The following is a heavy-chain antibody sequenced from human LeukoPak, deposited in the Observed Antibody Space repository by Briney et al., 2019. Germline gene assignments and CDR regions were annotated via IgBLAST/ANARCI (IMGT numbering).Heavy chain of an antibody. Sequence: GGSLRLSCAASGFTLSTSTMNWVRQAPGKRMERLSSISDRGRNKHYADAMKGRFTISRDNAKNSLYLQMNSLRVEDTAVYYGLRGDIRDVWGQGTTVIVSS. D-gene: IGHD3-9*01. CDR1: GFTLSTST. CDR3: LRGDIRDV. V-gene: IGHV3-21*01. CDR2: ISDRGRNK. J-gene: IGHJ6*02.